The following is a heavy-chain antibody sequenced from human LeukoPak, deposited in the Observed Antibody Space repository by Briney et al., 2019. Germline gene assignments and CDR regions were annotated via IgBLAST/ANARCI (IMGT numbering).Heavy chain of an antibody. CDR1: GGSISSYY. CDR2: IYTSGST. V-gene: IGHV4-4*07. D-gene: IGHD5-12*01. CDR3: ARDLSLRLPHYYYYMDV. Sequence: SETLSLTCTVPGGSISSYYWSWIRQPAGKGLEWIGRIYTSGSTNYNPSLKSRVTMSVDTSKNQFSLKLSSVTAADTAVYYCARDLSLRLPHYYYYMDVWGKGTTVTVSS. J-gene: IGHJ6*03.